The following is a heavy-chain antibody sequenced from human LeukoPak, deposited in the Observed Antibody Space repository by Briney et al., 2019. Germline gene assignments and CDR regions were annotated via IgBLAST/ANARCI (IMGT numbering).Heavy chain of an antibody. V-gene: IGHV3-21*01. Sequence: PGGSLRLSCAASGFTFSSYSMNWVRQAPGKGLEWVSSISSSSSYIYYADSVKGRFTISRDNAKNSLYLQMNSLRAEDTAVYYCARVGSGNYYYYYYMDVWGKGTTVTVSS. D-gene: IGHD3-3*01. J-gene: IGHJ6*03. CDR2: ISSSSSYI. CDR3: ARVGSGNYYYYYYMDV. CDR1: GFTFSSYS.